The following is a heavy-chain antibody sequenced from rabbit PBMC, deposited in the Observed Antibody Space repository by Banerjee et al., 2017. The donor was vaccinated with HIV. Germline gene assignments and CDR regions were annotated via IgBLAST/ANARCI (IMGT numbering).Heavy chain of an antibody. J-gene: IGHJ6*01. CDR1: GFSFSSYYD. CDR2: IWVASSAGT. V-gene: IGHV1S40*01. Sequence: QSLEESGGDLVKPGASLTLTCTASGFSFSSYYDMCWVRQAPGKGPEWIACIWVASSAGTKYANWVNGRFTISKTSSTTVTLQMTSLTAADTATYFCARGSAYAGAGYALWGQGTLVTV. CDR3: ARGSAYAGAGYAL. D-gene: IGHD4-2*01.